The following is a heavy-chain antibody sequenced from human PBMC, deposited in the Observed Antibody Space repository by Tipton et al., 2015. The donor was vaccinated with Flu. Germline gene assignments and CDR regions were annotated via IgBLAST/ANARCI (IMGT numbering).Heavy chain of an antibody. CDR3: ARAMDV. Sequence: SLRLSCAASGFTFRSYGMHWVRQGPGKALVWVSHVNSDRSSITYADSVKGRFTVSRDNAKNSVYLQMNSLRAEDTAVYYCARAMDVWGKGSTITVSS. J-gene: IGHJ6*03. CDR2: VNSDRSSI. V-gene: IGHV3-74*01. CDR1: GFTFRSYG.